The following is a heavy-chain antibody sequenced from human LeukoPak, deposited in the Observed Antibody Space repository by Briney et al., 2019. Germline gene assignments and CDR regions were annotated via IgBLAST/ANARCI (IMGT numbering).Heavy chain of an antibody. CDR3: ARSRGYSYGYVDY. D-gene: IGHD5-18*01. Sequence: PGGSLRLSCAASGFTFSSYAMHWVRQAPGKGLEYVSAISSNGGSTYYANSVKGRFTISRDNSKNTLYLQMGSLRAEDMAVYYCARSRGYSYGYVDYWGQGTLVTVSS. CDR1: GFTFSSYA. CDR2: ISSNGGST. J-gene: IGHJ4*02. V-gene: IGHV3-64*01.